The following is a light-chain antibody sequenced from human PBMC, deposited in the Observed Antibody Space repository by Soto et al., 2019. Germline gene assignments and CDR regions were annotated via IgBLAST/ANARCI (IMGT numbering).Light chain of an antibody. CDR1: QSVDSSF. Sequence: EIVLTQSPGSLSLSPGERATLSCRASQSVDSSFFAWYQQKPGQAPRLLIYGASNRATGIPDRFSGSGSGTDFTLTISRLEPDVFGVYYCQQYVSSVTFGQGTKVEIK. CDR2: GAS. CDR3: QQYVSSVT. V-gene: IGKV3-20*01. J-gene: IGKJ1*01.